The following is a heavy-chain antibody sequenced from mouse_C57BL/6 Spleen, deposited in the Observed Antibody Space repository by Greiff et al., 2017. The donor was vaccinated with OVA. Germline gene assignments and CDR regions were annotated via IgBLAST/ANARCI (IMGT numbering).Heavy chain of an antibody. CDR1: GYTFTDYY. CDR3: APHDGYYPYYFDY. D-gene: IGHD2-3*01. Sequence: VQLQQSGPVLVKPGASVKMSCKASGYTFTDYYMNWVKQSHGKSLEWIGVINPYNGGTSYNQKFKGKATLTVDKSSSTAYMELNSLTSEDSAVYYCAPHDGYYPYYFDYWGQGTTLTVSS. V-gene: IGHV1-19*01. CDR2: INPYNGGT. J-gene: IGHJ2*01.